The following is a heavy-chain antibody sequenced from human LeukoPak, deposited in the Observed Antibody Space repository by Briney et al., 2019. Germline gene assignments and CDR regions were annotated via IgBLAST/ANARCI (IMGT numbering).Heavy chain of an antibody. Sequence: GGSLRLSCAGSGLTFSNAYMTWVRQAPGKGLEWVGRIKSKADGGTIDYGAPVKGRFTISRDDSRNTLYLQMNSLKIEDTAVYYCTTGLTWRRSDNYWAQGTLVTVSS. CDR1: GLTFSNAY. CDR2: IKSKADGGTI. CDR3: TTGLTWRRSDNY. V-gene: IGHV3-15*01. D-gene: IGHD3-9*01. J-gene: IGHJ4*02.